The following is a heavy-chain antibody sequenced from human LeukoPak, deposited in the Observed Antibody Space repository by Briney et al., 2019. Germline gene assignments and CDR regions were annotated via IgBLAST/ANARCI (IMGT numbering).Heavy chain of an antibody. CDR3: ARVRCGSYGSGSCFDY. D-gene: IGHD3-10*01. Sequence: SETLSLTCTVSGGSISSSSYYWGWIRQPPGKGLEWIGSIYYSGSTYYNPSLKSRVTMSVDTSKNQFSLKLSSVTAADTAVYYCARVRCGSYGSGSCFDYWGQGTLVTVSS. CDR1: GGSISSSSYY. V-gene: IGHV4-39*07. CDR2: IYYSGST. J-gene: IGHJ4*02.